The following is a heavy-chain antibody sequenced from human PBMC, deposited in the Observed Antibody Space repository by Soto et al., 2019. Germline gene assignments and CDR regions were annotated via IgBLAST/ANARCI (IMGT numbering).Heavy chain of an antibody. D-gene: IGHD5-12*01. V-gene: IGHV4-34*01. Sequence: SETLSLTCAVYGGSFSGYYWSWIRQPPGKGLEWIGEINHSGSTNYNPSLKSRVTISVDTSKNQFSLKLSSVTAADTAVYYCARGLGTIRNYYYGIDVWGQGTTVTVSS. CDR1: GGSFSGYY. CDR3: ARGLGTIRNYYYGIDV. CDR2: INHSGST. J-gene: IGHJ6*02.